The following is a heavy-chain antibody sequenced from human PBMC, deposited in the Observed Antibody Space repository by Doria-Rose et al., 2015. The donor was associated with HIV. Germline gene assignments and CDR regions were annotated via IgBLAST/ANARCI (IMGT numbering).Heavy chain of an antibody. CDR2: IYTSGST. Sequence: PGKGLEWIGYIYTSGSTNYNPSLKRRVTISVDTSKNQFSLKLRSVTAADTAVYYCARRGGGYSYGLDYWGQGTLVTVSS. D-gene: IGHD5-18*01. V-gene: IGHV4-4*09. CDR3: ARRGGGYSYGLDY. J-gene: IGHJ4*02.